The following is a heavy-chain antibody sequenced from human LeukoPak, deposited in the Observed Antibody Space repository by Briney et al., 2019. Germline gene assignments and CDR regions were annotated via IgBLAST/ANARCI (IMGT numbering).Heavy chain of an antibody. D-gene: IGHD5-18*01. J-gene: IGHJ5*02. CDR1: GFTFSSYW. CDR2: IKHDGSEK. CDR3: ARGWIQLSA. Sequence: GGSLRLSCAASGFTFSSYWMTWVRQAPGEGLEWVANIKHDGSEKYYVDSVKGRFTISRDNAKNSLYLQMNSLRAEDTAVYYCARGWIQLSAWGQGTLVTVSS. V-gene: IGHV3-7*01.